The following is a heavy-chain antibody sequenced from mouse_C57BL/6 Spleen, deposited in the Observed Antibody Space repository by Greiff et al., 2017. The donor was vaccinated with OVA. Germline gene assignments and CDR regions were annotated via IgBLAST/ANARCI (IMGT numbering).Heavy chain of an antibody. D-gene: IGHD2-4*01. V-gene: IGHV1-5*01. J-gene: IGHJ1*03. CDR2: IYPGNSDT. Sequence: VQLQQSGTVLARPGASVKMSCKTSGYTFTSYWMHWVKQRPGQGLEWIGAIYPGNSDTSYNQKFKGKATLTAVTSASTAYMELSSLTNEDSAVYYCTRGGLREGYFDVWGTGTTVTVSS. CDR1: GYTFTSYW. CDR3: TRGGLREGYFDV.